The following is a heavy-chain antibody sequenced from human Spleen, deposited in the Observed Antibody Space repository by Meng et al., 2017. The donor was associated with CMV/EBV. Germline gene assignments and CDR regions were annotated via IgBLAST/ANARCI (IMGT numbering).Heavy chain of an antibody. CDR2: ISPYNGNT. CDR1: YTFTSYT. Sequence: YTFTSYTISWVRHAHERGLEWLGWISPYNGNTNYAQKLQGRVTMNTDTSSTTAYMELRSLRSEDTDVYYCARSRLFEIWSGFSYYFDYWGQGTLVTVSS. V-gene: IGHV1-18*01. CDR3: ARSRLFEIWSGFSYYFDY. D-gene: IGHD3-3*01. J-gene: IGHJ4*02.